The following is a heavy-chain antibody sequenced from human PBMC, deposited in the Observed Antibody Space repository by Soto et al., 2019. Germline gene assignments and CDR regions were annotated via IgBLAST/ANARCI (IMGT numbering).Heavy chain of an antibody. Sequence: GGSLRLSCADSGFTFTSYAMHWVRQAPGKGLEWVAVISYDGINEYYADSLKGRFTISRDNSKITFFLQMSSLRVEDTALYYFARDRLRLGELSLIGYFDYWGQGTLVTVSS. V-gene: IGHV3-30*15. J-gene: IGHJ4*02. CDR2: ISYDGINE. CDR3: ARDRLRLGELSLIGYFDY. CDR1: GFTFTSYA. D-gene: IGHD3-16*02.